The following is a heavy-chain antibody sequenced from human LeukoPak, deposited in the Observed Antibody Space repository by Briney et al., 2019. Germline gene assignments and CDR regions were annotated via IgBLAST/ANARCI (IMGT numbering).Heavy chain of an antibody. CDR2: IKTKTDGGTT. CDR3: TTRKYYDTSGYDY. V-gene: IGHV3-15*01. J-gene: IGHJ4*02. D-gene: IGHD3-22*01. Sequence: GGSLRLSCAASGFTFSDAWMTWVRQAPGKGLEWVGRIKTKTDGGTTDYAAPVKGRFTISRDDSKNTLYLQMNSLKTEDTAVYFCTTRKYYDTSGYDYWGQGTLDTVSS. CDR1: GFTFSDAW.